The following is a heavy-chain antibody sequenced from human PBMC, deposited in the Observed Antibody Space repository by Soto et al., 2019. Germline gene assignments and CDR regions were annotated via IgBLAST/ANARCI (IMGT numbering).Heavy chain of an antibody. D-gene: IGHD3-22*01. CDR1: GFTFSSYW. CDR2: IKQDGSEK. Sequence: EVQLVESGGGLVQPGGSLRLSCAASGFTFSSYWMSWVRQAPGKGLEWVANIKQDGSEKYYVDSVKGRFTISRDNAKNSLYLQMNSLRAEDTAVYYCARGGFGYYDSSGYYGYFDYWGQGTLVTVSS. CDR3: ARGGFGYYDSSGYYGYFDY. V-gene: IGHV3-7*01. J-gene: IGHJ4*02.